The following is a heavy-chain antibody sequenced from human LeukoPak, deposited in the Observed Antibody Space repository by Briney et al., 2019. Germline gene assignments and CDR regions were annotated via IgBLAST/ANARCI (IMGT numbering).Heavy chain of an antibody. CDR3: ARASYGDYLYYFDY. D-gene: IGHD4-17*01. CDR2: ISAYNGNT. J-gene: IGHJ4*02. CDR1: GYTFTSYG. V-gene: IGHV1-18*01. Sequence: PLASVKVSCKASGYTFTSYGISWVRQAPGQGLEWMGWISAYNGNTNYAQKFQGRVTMTTDTSTTTAYMELRSLRSDDTAVYYCARASYGDYLYYFDYWGQGTLVTVSS.